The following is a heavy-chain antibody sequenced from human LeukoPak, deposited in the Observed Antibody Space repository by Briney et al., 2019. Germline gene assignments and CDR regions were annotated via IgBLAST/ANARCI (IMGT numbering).Heavy chain of an antibody. CDR1: GFTFSTYS. CDR3: AKDVVPDSGWDLDY. CDR2: IYPSGDST. D-gene: IGHD6-19*01. J-gene: IGHJ4*02. V-gene: IGHV3-23*01. Sequence: GGSLRLSCAASGFTFSTYSMTWVRQGPGKGLEWVSSIYPSGDSTFYADSVKGRFAISRDNSKNTLYLQMSSLRTEDTAIYYCAKDVVPDSGWDLDYWGQGTLVTVSS.